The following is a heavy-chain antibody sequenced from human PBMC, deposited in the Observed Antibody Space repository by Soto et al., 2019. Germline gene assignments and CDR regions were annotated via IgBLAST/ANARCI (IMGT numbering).Heavy chain of an antibody. V-gene: IGHV4-31*03. D-gene: IGHD1-1*01. CDR1: GGSINTVCHY. J-gene: IGHJ4*02. CDR2: IYHTGST. Sequence: SETLSLTCPVSGGSINTVCHYWTWIRQPPGKGLEWIGSIYHTGSTYYSKSLRSRLTMSVDTSKSQFSLRLSSVTAADTAVYYCARATGPLRPRYTDFCGQGILVTV. CDR3: ARATGPLRPRYTDF.